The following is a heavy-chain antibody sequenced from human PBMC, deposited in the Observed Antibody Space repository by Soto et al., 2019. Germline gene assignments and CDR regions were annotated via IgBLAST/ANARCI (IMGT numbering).Heavy chain of an antibody. V-gene: IGHV3-43*01. CDR1: GFTFDDYT. Sequence: GGSLRLSCAASGFTFDDYTMHWVRQAPGKGLEWVSLIRWDGGSTYYADSVKGRFTISRDNSKNTLYLQMNSLRTEDTALYYCAKDNCDGLFSYGKDVWSQGTTVTVSS. CDR3: AKDNCDGLFSYGKDV. CDR2: IRWDGGST. J-gene: IGHJ6*02. D-gene: IGHD3-9*01.